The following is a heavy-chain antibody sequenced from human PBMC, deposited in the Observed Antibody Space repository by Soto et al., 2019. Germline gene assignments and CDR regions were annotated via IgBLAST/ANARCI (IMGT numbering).Heavy chain of an antibody. V-gene: IGHV3-33*01. D-gene: IGHD3-16*02. CDR2: IWYDGSNK. CDR1: GFTFSSYG. CDR3: AAWGSYRYTGVDY. J-gene: IGHJ4*02. Sequence: VQLVESGGGVVQPGRSLRLSCAASGFTFSSYGMHWVRQAPGKGLEWVAVIWYDGSNKYYADSVKGRFTISRDNSKNTLYLQMNSLRAEDTAVYYCAAWGSYRYTGVDYWGQGTLVTVSS.